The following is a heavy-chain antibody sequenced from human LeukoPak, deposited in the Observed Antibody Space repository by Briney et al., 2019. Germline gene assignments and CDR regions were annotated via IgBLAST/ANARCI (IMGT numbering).Heavy chain of an antibody. CDR2: IKSKTDGGTT. CDR1: GFTFSSYW. V-gene: IGHV3-15*01. D-gene: IGHD3-10*01. CDR3: TTDYYMEFRGEDY. J-gene: IGHJ4*02. Sequence: GGSLRLSCAASGFTFSSYWMSWVRQAPGKGLEWVGRIKSKTDGGTTDYAAPVKGRFTISRDDSKNTLYLQMNSLKTEDTAVYYCTTDYYMEFRGEDYWGQGTLVTVSS.